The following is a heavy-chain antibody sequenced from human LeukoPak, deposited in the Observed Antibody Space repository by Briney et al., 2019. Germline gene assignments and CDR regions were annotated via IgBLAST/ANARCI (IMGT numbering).Heavy chain of an antibody. V-gene: IGHV3-23*01. CDR3: AKDPGHMMATIYNFDY. D-gene: IGHD5-24*01. CDR1: GFTFSSYA. Sequence: GGSLRLSCAASGFTFSSYAMSWVHQAPGKGLEWVSAISGSGGSTYYADSVKGRFTISRDNSKNTLYLQMNSLRAEDTAVYYCAKDPGHMMATIYNFDYWGQGTLVTVSS. J-gene: IGHJ4*02. CDR2: ISGSGGST.